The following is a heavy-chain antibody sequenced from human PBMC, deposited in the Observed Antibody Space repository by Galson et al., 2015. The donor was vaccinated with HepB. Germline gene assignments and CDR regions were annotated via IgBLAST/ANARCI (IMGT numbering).Heavy chain of an antibody. J-gene: IGHJ3*02. CDR2: IYRGRNT. V-gene: IGHV4-38-2*02. CDR1: GYSISSGYY. CDR3: ARRVDEWEVEAFDI. D-gene: IGHD1-26*01. Sequence: TLSLTCTVSGYSISSGYYWGWVRQPPGKGLEWIGSIYRGRNTFYNPSLKSRVTISVDTSKNQFSLKLSSVTAADTAVYYCARRVDEWEVEAFDIWGQGTMVTVSS.